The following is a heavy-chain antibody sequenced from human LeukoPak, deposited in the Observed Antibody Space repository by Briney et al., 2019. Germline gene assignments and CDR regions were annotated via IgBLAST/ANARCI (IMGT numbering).Heavy chain of an antibody. J-gene: IGHJ5*02. D-gene: IGHD2-2*01. CDR3: AKDGAHSELYCSSTSCDRPNWFDP. CDR1: GFTFSSYA. Sequence: GGSLRLSCAASGFTFSSYAMSWVRQAPGKGLEWVSAISGGGGSTYYADSVKGRFTISRDNSKNTLYLQMNSLRAEDTAVYYCAKDGAHSELYCSSTSCDRPNWFDPWGQGTLVTVSS. V-gene: IGHV3-23*01. CDR2: ISGGGGST.